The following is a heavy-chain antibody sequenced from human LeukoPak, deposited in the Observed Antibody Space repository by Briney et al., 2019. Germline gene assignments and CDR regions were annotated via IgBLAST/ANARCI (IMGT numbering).Heavy chain of an antibody. Sequence: KSGGSLRLSCAASGFTFSSYSMNWVRQAPGRGLEWVSSISSSSSYIYYADSVKGRFTISRDNAKNSLYLQMNSLRAEDTAVYYCTRPHSSGGYGMDVWGQGTTVTVSS. CDR3: TRPHSSGGYGMDV. V-gene: IGHV3-21*01. J-gene: IGHJ6*02. CDR2: ISSSSSYI. CDR1: GFTFSSYS. D-gene: IGHD3-10*01.